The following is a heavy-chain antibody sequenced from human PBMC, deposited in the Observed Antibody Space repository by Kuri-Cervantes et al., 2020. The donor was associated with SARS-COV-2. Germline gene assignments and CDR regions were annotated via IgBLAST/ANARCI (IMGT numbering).Heavy chain of an antibody. CDR3: ARGHPLRFGPGSYFY. D-gene: IGHD3-10*01. V-gene: IGHV3-64*01. Sequence: GESLKISCAASGFNFSSYAMHWVRQAPGKGLEYVSAISSNGGSTYYANSVKGRFTISRDNSKNTLYLQMGSLRSEDTAVYYCARGHPLRFGPGSYFYWGQGTLVTVSS. CDR2: ISSNGGST. CDR1: GFNFSSYA. J-gene: IGHJ4*02.